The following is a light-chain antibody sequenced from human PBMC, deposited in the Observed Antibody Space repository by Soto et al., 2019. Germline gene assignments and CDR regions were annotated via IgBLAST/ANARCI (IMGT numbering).Light chain of an antibody. V-gene: IGLV1-40*01. J-gene: IGLJ1*01. CDR1: SSDIGAGYD. CDR3: QSYDSNLRGYV. Sequence: QSVLTQPPSVSGAAGQRVTISCTGTSSDIGAGYDVHWYQQLPGAAPKLLIYNNNNRPSGVPDRFSGSNSGTSASLTITGLXAEDEADYYCQSYDSNLRGYVFGTGTKVTVL. CDR2: NNN.